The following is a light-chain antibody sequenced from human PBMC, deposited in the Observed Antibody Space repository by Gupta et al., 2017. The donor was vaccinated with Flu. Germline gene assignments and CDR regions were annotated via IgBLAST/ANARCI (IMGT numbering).Light chain of an antibody. CDR2: RSD. CDR3: ATWDDNQSGWV. CDR1: IFNIGTNY. Sequence: RVTISCSGSIFNIGTNYVYWYKHRPGTAPKLLIHRSDQRPSGVPDRFSGSKSGYSASLAISGLRSDDEAVYYCATWDDNQSGWVFGGGTRLTVL. J-gene: IGLJ3*02. V-gene: IGLV1-47*01.